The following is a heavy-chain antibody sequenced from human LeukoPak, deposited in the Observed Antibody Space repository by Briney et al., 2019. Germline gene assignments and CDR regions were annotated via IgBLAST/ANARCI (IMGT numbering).Heavy chain of an antibody. CDR3: AKGEGAYYDILG. J-gene: IGHJ4*02. D-gene: IGHD3-9*01. V-gene: IGHV3-23*01. Sequence: GGSLRLSCAASGFTFSSYGMSWVRQAPGKGLEWVSAISGSGGSTYYADSVKGRFTISGDNSKKTLYVQMNSLRAEDTAVYYCAKGEGAYYDILGWGQGTLVTVSS. CDR2: ISGSGGST. CDR1: GFTFSSYG.